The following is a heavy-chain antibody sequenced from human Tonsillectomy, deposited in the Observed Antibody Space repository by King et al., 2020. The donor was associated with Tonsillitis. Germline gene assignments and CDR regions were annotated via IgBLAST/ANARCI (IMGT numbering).Heavy chain of an antibody. CDR3: ARVSGDYHPLSGFDY. CDR1: GYTFNSNG. V-gene: IGHV1-18*04. CDR2: ISTYNGNT. Sequence: VQLVQSGAEVKKPGASVKVSCRASGYTFNSNGLTWVRQAPGQGLEWMGWISTYNGNTNYAQRFQGRVTMTTDTSTRTAYMELRSLGSDDTAVYYCARVSGDYHPLSGFDYWGQGTLVTVSS. D-gene: IGHD3-3*01. J-gene: IGHJ4*02.